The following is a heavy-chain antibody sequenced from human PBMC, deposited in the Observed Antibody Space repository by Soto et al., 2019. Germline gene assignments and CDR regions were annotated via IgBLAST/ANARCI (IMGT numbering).Heavy chain of an antibody. V-gene: IGHV3-23*01. CDR1: GSTFNTCA. J-gene: IGHJ3*01. CDR2: IRLTGGSV. Sequence: GGSLRLSCAASGSTFNTCAMTWVRQPPGKGLEWVSGIRLTGGSVCDADSVKVRFTISIDNSKNILYLQMTSLRVEATAKSFCAKVIRSDSYGALDXWGQGTMGTVS. D-gene: IGHD4-17*01. CDR3: AKVIRSDSYGALDX.